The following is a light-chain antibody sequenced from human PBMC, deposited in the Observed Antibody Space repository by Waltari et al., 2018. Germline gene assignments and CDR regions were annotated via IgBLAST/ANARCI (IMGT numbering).Light chain of an antibody. CDR1: QSISHW. CDR2: KAS. Sequence: DIQMTQSPSTLSTSVGDRVTLPCRASQSISHWLAWNQQKPGKAPKLLISKASSLEKEVPSRFSCSGSGTEFTLTITNLQPHDFATFYCQRYDDYPPTFGGGTKVEIK. V-gene: IGKV1-5*03. CDR3: QRYDDYPPT. J-gene: IGKJ4*01.